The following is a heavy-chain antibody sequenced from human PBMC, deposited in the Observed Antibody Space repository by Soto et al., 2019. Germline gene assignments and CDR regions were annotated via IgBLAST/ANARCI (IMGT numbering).Heavy chain of an antibody. D-gene: IGHD3-3*01. CDR1: GFSFSSYW. J-gene: IGHJ6*03. Sequence: GGSLRLSCAASGFSFSSYWMHWVRQAPGKGLVWVSRINSDGSSTSHADSVKGRFTISRDNAKNTLYLQMNSLRAEDTAVYYCARDRTYYDFWSGPKGKSYYYYMDVWGKRTTVTVSS. CDR2: INSDGSST. V-gene: IGHV3-74*01. CDR3: ARDRTYYDFWSGPKGKSYYYYMDV.